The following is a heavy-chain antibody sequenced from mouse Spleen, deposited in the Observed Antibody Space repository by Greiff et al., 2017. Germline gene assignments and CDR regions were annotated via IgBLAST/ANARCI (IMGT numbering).Heavy chain of an antibody. CDR1: GYAFSSYW. CDR2: IYPGDGDT. Sequence: QVQLKQSGAELVKPGASVEISCKASGYAFSSYWMNWVKQRPGKGLEWIGQIYPGDGDTNYNGKFKGKATLTADKSSSTAYMQLSSLTSEDSAVYFCARTMGNYGYFDVWGAGTTVTVSS. CDR3: ARTMGNYGYFDV. D-gene: IGHD2-14*01. V-gene: IGHV1-80*01. J-gene: IGHJ1*01.